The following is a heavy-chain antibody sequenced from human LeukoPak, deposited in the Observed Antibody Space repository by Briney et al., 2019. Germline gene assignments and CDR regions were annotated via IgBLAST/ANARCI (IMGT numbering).Heavy chain of an antibody. CDR2: ISAYNGNT. Sequence: ASVKVSCKASGYTFTSYGISWVRQAPGQGLEWMGWISAYNGNTNYAQKLQCRVTMTTDTSTSTAYMELRSLRSDDTAVYYCARIMITFGGVIVKWDAFDIRGQGTMVTVSS. CDR1: GYTFTSYG. CDR3: ARIMITFGGVIVKWDAFDI. D-gene: IGHD3-16*02. V-gene: IGHV1-18*01. J-gene: IGHJ3*02.